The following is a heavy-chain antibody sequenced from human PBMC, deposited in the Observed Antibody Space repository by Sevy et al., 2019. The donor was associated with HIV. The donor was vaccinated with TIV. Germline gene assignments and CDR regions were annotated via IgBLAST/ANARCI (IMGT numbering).Heavy chain of an antibody. Sequence: GGSLRLSCVASGFTFSNYWMSWVRQAPGKGLEWVATISFDGSNEHYADSVKGRFTISRDNSKNSLFLQMNSLRADDSAVYYCALERLSSAVAEYFHNWGQGTLVTVSS. D-gene: IGHD1-1*01. J-gene: IGHJ1*01. CDR2: ISFDGSNE. CDR3: ALERLSSAVAEYFHN. V-gene: IGHV3-30-3*01. CDR1: GFTFSNYW.